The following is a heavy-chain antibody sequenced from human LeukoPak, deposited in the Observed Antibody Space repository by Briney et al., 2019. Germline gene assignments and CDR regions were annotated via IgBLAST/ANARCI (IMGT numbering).Heavy chain of an antibody. CDR1: GGSISSYY. Sequence: SETLSLTCTVSGGSISSYYWGWIRQPPGKGLEWIGYIYYSGSTNYNPSLKSRVTISVDTSKNQFSLKLSSVTAADTAVYYCARVVVVTAIDITFDYWGQGTLVTVSS. D-gene: IGHD2-21*02. CDR3: ARVVVVTAIDITFDY. V-gene: IGHV4-59*01. CDR2: IYYSGST. J-gene: IGHJ4*02.